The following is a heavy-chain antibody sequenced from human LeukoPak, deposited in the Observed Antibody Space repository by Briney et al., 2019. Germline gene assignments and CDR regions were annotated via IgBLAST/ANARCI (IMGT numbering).Heavy chain of an antibody. CDR2: ISSSGSTI. Sequence: GGSLRLSCAASGFTFSSYEMNWVRQAPGNGLEWVSYISSSGSTIYYADSVKGRFTISRDNAKNSLYLQMNSLRAEDTAVYYCAGDMVRGVIIPSIDAFDIWGQGTMVTVSS. CDR1: GFTFSSYE. J-gene: IGHJ3*02. CDR3: AGDMVRGVIIPSIDAFDI. V-gene: IGHV3-48*03. D-gene: IGHD3-10*01.